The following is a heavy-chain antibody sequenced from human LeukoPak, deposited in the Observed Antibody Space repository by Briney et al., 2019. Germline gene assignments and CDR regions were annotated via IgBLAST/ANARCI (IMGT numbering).Heavy chain of an antibody. D-gene: IGHD6-19*01. CDR3: ARLEIAVAVHFDY. CDR2: IYYSGST. Sequence: SETLSLTCTVSGGSISSSSYYWGWIRQPPGEGLEWIGSIYYSGSTYYNPSLKSRVTISVDTSKNQFSLKLSSVTAADTAVYYCARLEIAVAVHFDYWGQGTLVTVSS. V-gene: IGHV4-39*01. CDR1: GGSISSSSYY. J-gene: IGHJ4*02.